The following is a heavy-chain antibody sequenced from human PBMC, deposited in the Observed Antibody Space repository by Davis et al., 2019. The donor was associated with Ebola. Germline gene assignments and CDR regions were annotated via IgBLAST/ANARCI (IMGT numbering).Heavy chain of an antibody. V-gene: IGHV3-30*18. CDR1: GFTFSSYG. CDR3: AKGGLTGGFDY. CDR2: ISYDGSNK. D-gene: IGHD7-27*01. J-gene: IGHJ4*02. Sequence: GESLKISCAASGFTFSSYGMHWVRQAPGKGLEWVAVISYDGSNKYYADSVKGRFTISRDNSKNTLYLQMNSLRAEDTAVYYCAKGGLTGGFDYWGQGTLVTVSS.